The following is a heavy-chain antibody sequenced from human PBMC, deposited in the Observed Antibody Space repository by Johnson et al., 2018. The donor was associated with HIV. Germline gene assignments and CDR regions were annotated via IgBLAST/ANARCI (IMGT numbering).Heavy chain of an antibody. Sequence: VQLVESGGGVVQPGRSLRLSCAASGFTFSSYGMHWVRQAPGKGLEWVANINEDGSEKYYVDSVKGRFTISRDNAKNSLYLQMNSLRAEDTAVYYCAKDSATDPFDIWGQGTMVTVSS. CDR2: INEDGSEK. CDR1: GFTFSSYG. CDR3: AKDSATDPFDI. D-gene: IGHD6-25*01. V-gene: IGHV3-7*01. J-gene: IGHJ3*02.